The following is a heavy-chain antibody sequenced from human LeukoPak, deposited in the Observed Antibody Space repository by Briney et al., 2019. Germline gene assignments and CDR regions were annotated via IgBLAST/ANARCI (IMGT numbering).Heavy chain of an antibody. CDR1: GGSITSSSYY. CDR2: IYYSGST. Sequence: SSETLSLTCTVSGGSITSSSYYWGWIRQPPGKGLEWFGSIYYSGSTYYNPSLKSRVTIPVDTSKNQFSLKLSSVTAADTAVSYCASPPMIRGTYYFYYYMDVWGQGTTVTVSS. V-gene: IGHV4-39*01. D-gene: IGHD3-10*01. CDR3: ASPPMIRGTYYFYYYMDV. J-gene: IGHJ6*03.